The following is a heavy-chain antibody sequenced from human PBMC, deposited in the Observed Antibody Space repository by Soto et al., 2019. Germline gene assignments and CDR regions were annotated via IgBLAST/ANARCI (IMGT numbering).Heavy chain of an antibody. CDR3: ARVYGWDNNWFGH. V-gene: IGHV5-10-1*01. D-gene: IGHD6-19*01. CDR1: GYNFITYW. CDR2: IDPSDSHT. J-gene: IGHJ5*02. Sequence: GESLKISCKSSGYNFITYWISWVRQTPGKGLEWMGRIDPSDSHTYYSPSFEGHVTLSADKSINTAYLQWSSLKASDSAIYFCARVYGWDNNWFGHWGQGTQVTVSS.